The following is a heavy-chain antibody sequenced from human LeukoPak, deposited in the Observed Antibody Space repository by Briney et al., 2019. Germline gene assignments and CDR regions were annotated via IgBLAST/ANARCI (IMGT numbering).Heavy chain of an antibody. CDR3: ARETTGTGGFDS. D-gene: IGHD1-1*01. CDR1: ANTFTSDYF. CDR2: INPGSGFT. J-gene: IGHJ4*02. V-gene: IGHV1-46*01. Sequence: ASVKVSCKTSANTFTSDYFIHWVRQAPGQGLEWMGVINPGSGFTNNAARFRGRVTLTRDMSTSTVYTDLNTLRSEDTAVYHCARETTGTGGFDSWGQGTLVTVSS.